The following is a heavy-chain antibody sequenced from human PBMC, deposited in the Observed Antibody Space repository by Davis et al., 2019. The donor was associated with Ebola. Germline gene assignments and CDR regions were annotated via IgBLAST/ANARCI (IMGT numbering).Heavy chain of an antibody. CDR1: GGSVSSGSYY. D-gene: IGHD3-22*01. Sequence: SETLSLTCTVSGGSVSSGSYYWSWIRQPPGKGLEWIGYIYYSGSTNYNPSLKSRVTISVDTSKNQFSLKLTSVTASASAIYYCARDKPVVITTVEAFDLWGQGTMVTVSS. J-gene: IGHJ3*01. V-gene: IGHV4-61*01. CDR2: IYYSGST. CDR3: ARDKPVVITTVEAFDL.